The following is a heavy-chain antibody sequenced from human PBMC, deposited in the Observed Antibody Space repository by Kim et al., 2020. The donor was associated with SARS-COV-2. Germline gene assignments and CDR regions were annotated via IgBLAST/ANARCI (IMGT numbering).Heavy chain of an antibody. Sequence: YADSVKGRFTISRKNSKNSLYLQMNSLRTEDTALYYCAKDLRDGYNPFDYWGQGTLVTVSS. V-gene: IGHV3-43*01. J-gene: IGHJ4*02. D-gene: IGHD5-12*01. CDR3: AKDLRDGYNPFDY.